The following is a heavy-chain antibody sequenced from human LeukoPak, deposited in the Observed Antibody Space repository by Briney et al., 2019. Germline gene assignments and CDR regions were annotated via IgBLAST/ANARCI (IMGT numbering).Heavy chain of an antibody. D-gene: IGHD2/OR15-2a*01. Sequence: GGSLRLSCAASGFTFSSYAMSWVRQAPGKGLEWVSAISGSGGSTYYADSVKGRFTISRDNSKNTLYLQMNSLRAEDTAVYYCARVQSNRDDAFDIWGQGTMVTVSS. CDR3: ARVQSNRDDAFDI. CDR1: GFTFSSYA. CDR2: ISGSGGST. V-gene: IGHV3-23*01. J-gene: IGHJ3*02.